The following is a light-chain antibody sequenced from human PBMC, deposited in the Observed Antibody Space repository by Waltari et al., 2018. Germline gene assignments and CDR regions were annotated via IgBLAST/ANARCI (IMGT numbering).Light chain of an antibody. Sequence: NLMLTQPHSLSASPGKTVTISCTGIGGSIATSYVQWYQQRPGSAPTTVIYEDYRRPSGVPDRFSGSIDRSSNSASLNSSEVRSEDEADYYCQSYGRTNHGVFGGGTKLTV. V-gene: IGLV6-57*02. J-gene: IGLJ3*02. CDR2: EDY. CDR1: GGSIATSY. CDR3: QSYGRTNHGV.